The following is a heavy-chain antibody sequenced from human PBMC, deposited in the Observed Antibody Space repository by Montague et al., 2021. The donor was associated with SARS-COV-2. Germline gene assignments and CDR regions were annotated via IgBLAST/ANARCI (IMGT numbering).Heavy chain of an antibody. V-gene: IGHV4-59*02. CDR1: GGSVSSYY. J-gene: IGHJ5*02. D-gene: IGHD3-22*01. Sequence: SETLSLTRSVSGGSVSSYYLNWIRQTPGKGLEWIGNIYYSGSTNXNPSLKSRVTISVDTSKNQFSLKLSSVTAADTAVYYCARDRPPYYYDNSGHFLHGWFDPWGQGTLVTVSS. CDR3: ARDRPPYYYDNSGHFLHGWFDP. CDR2: IYYSGST.